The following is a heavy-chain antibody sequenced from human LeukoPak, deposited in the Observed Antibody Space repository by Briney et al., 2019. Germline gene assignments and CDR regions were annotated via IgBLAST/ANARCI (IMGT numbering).Heavy chain of an antibody. CDR3: ARFYFRGYSYGYNY. D-gene: IGHD5-18*01. J-gene: IGHJ4*02. Sequence: SETLSLTCTVSGGSISSYYWSWIRQPPGKGLEWIGYIYYSGSTSYNPSLKSRVTISVDTSKNQFSLKLSSVTAADTAVYYCARFYFRGYSYGYNYWGQGTLVTVSS. V-gene: IGHV4-59*01. CDR1: GGSISSYY. CDR2: IYYSGST.